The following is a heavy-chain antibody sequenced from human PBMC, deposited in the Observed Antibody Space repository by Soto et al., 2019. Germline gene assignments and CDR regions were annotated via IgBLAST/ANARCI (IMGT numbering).Heavy chain of an antibody. Sequence: GGSLRLSCAASGFTFSSYGMHWVRQAPGKGLEWVAVISYDGSNKYYADSVKGRFTISRDNSKNTLYLQMNSLRAEDTAVYFCAKGYNLVRAAAAGDYFDYWGQGTLVTVSS. V-gene: IGHV3-30*18. D-gene: IGHD1-1*01. J-gene: IGHJ4*02. CDR3: AKGYNLVRAAAAGDYFDY. CDR2: ISYDGSNK. CDR1: GFTFSSYG.